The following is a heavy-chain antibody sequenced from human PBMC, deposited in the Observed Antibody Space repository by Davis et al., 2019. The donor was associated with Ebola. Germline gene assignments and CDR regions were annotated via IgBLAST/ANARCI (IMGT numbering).Heavy chain of an antibody. CDR3: ARYDRGHVDY. Sequence: ASVKVSCKASGGTFSSYAISWVRQAPGQGLEWMGWISAYNGNTNYAQKLQGRVTMTTDTSTSTAYMELRSLRSDDTAVYYCARYDRGHVDYWGQGTLVTVSS. CDR1: GGTFSSYA. V-gene: IGHV1-18*01. CDR2: ISAYNGNT. J-gene: IGHJ4*02. D-gene: IGHD3-22*01.